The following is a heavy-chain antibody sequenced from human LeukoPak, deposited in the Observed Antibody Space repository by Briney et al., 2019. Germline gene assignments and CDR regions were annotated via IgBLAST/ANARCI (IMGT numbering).Heavy chain of an antibody. Sequence: GGSLGLSCSASGFTFRNFAISWVRQAPGKGLEWVSSIGGGDTHYADSVKGRFTISRDDSRSTVDLQMSSLRAEDTAVYYCAKDGQSFNSMYDYFDSWGQGTLVTVSS. V-gene: IGHV3-23*01. CDR1: GFTFRNFA. J-gene: IGHJ4*02. D-gene: IGHD2-8*01. CDR2: IGGGDT. CDR3: AKDGQSFNSMYDYFDS.